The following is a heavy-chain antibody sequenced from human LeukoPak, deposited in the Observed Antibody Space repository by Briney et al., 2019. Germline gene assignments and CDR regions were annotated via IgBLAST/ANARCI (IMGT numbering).Heavy chain of an antibody. CDR2: IYYSGNT. J-gene: IGHJ4*02. Sequence: PSETLTLLCSVSGHTLSQRSYFGRWIRQPPGKGLEWIGTIYYSGNTYYNPSLKSRVAISVDTSKNQFSLMLSSVTAADTAVYYSARQRRYYTGWYMYCCDQGTLVTVS. V-gene: IGHV4-39*01. D-gene: IGHD6-19*01. CDR1: GHTLSQRSYF. CDR3: ARQRRYYTGWYMYC.